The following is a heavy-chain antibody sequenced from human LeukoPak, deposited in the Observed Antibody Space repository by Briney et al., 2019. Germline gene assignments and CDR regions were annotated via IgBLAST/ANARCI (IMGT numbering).Heavy chain of an antibody. Sequence: VGSLRLSCSASGFIFSSYRMHWVRQAPGEGPEWVAVTWYPGSNNYGDSVMGRFTVSSANSKNTLYLQMNSLRGEDTAVYDCSRENSVAATRAFDFWGQGTMVAVSS. CDR3: SRENSVAATRAFDF. CDR1: GFIFSSYR. D-gene: IGHD6-19*01. J-gene: IGHJ3*01. V-gene: IGHV3-33*01. CDR2: TWYPGSN.